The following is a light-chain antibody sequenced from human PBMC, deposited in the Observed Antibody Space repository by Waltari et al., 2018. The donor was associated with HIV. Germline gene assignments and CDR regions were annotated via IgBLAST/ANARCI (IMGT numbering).Light chain of an antibody. CDR3: QQRSNWLSLS. J-gene: IGKJ4*01. CDR2: WAS. Sequence: DIVMTQSPDSLPVSLGERATINCTSSRSILYSSDNRNYLAWYQQKPRQPPKLLISWASTRESGVPDRFSGGGSGTDFTLTISSLEPEDFAVYYCQQRSNWLSLSFGGGTKVEIK. CDR1: RSILYSSDNRNY. V-gene: IGKV4-1*01.